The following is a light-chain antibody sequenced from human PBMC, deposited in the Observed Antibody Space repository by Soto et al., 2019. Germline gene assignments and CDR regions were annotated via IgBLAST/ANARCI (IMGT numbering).Light chain of an antibody. CDR1: SSDVGGYDY. V-gene: IGLV2-14*01. CDR3: SSNTCSSFDV. Sequence: HSALTQPASVSGSPGQSITISCTGTSSDVGGYDYVSWYQHHPGKAPKVMIYEVTNRPSGASNRFSGSKSGNTASLTISGPLAEVWEEYCGSSNTCSSFDVFGTGTKGNVL. CDR2: EVT. J-gene: IGLJ1*01.